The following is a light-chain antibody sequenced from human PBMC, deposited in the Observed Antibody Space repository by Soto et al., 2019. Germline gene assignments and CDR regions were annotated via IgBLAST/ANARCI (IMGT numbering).Light chain of an antibody. CDR3: CSYAGRYTYV. CDR1: SSDIGVYDY. CDR2: DVN. V-gene: IGLV2-11*01. Sequence: QSVLTQPRSVSGSTGQSVTISCTGSSSDIGVYDYVSWYQQHPGKAPKVILYDVNKRPSGVPSRFSGSKSGNTASLTISGLQADDEADYYCCSYAGRYTYVFGTGTKVTVL. J-gene: IGLJ1*01.